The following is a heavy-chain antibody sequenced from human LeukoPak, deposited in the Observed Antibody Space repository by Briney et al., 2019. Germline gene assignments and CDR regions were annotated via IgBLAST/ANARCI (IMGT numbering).Heavy chain of an antibody. V-gene: IGHV3-33*01. D-gene: IGHD6-19*01. CDR1: GFTFSSYG. CDR3: ARQYSSGRTFYYYYYMDV. CDR2: IWYDGSNK. J-gene: IGHJ6*03. Sequence: PGRSLRLSCAASGFTFSSYGMHWVRQAPGQGLEWVAVIWYDGSNKYYANSVKGRFTISRDNSKNTLYLQMNSLRAEDTAVYYCARQYSSGRTFYYYYYMDVWGKGTTVTVSS.